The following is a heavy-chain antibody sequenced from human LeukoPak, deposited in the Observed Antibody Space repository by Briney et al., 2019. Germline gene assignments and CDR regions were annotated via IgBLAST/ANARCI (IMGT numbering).Heavy chain of an antibody. D-gene: IGHD6-13*01. J-gene: IGHJ4*02. V-gene: IGHV3-48*03. CDR3: ARGRETYSSSWYLELDD. Sequence: PGGSLRLSCAASGFTFSSYEMNWVRQAPGKGLEWVSYISSSGSTIYYADSVKGRFTISRDNAKNSLYLQMNSLRAEDTAVYYCARGRETYSSSWYLELDDWGQGTLVTVSS. CDR1: GFTFSSYE. CDR2: ISSSGSTI.